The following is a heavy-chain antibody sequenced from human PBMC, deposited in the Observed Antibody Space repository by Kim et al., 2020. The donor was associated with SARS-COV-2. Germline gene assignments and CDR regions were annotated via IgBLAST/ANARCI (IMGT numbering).Heavy chain of an antibody. V-gene: IGHV3-48*01. J-gene: IGHJ4*02. CDR3: ARNSDYDFGPFDS. CDR2: ISSTSSAI. Sequence: GGSLRHSCEASGFTFSFYSMTWVRLAPGKGLEWLSYISSTSSAIYYADSVKGRFTISRDNARNSVYLEINSLRAEDTAVYYCARNSDYDFGPFDSWGQGTLVSVSS. CDR1: GFTFSFYS. D-gene: IGHD5-12*01.